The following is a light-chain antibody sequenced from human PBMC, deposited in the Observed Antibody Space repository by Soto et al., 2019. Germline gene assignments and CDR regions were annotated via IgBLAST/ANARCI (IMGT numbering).Light chain of an antibody. J-gene: IGLJ1*01. V-gene: IGLV1-51*02. CDR3: GTWDSSLSADV. CDR2: ETD. CDR1: SSDIGSNY. Sequence: QSVLTQPPSVSAAPGQKVTVSGSGSSSDIGSNYVCWYQQLSGTAPKLLIYETDRRLSGIPDRFSGSKSGTSATLDITGLQTGDEGISYCGTWDSSLSADVFGTGTKLTVL.